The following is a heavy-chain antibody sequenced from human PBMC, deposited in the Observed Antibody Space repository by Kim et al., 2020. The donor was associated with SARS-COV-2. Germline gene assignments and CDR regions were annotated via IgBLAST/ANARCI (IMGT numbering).Heavy chain of an antibody. J-gene: IGHJ4*02. V-gene: IGHV1-69*04. CDR1: GGTFSSYA. CDR2: IIPILGIA. CDR3: ARGPRYDSRTDY. Sequence: SVKVSCKASGGTFSSYAISWVRQAPGQGLEWMGRIIPILGIANYAQKFQGRVTITADKSTSTAYMELSSLRSEDTAVYYCARGPRYDSRTDYWGQGTLVTVSS. D-gene: IGHD3-22*01.